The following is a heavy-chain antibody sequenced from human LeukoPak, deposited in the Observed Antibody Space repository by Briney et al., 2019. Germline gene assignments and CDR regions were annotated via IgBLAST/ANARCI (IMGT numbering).Heavy chain of an antibody. J-gene: IGHJ3*02. CDR1: GGSISRGSYY. V-gene: IGHV4-39*01. CDR2: IYYSGSST. Sequence: SETLSLTCTVSGGSISRGSYYWGWIRQPPGKGLEGFGSIYYSGSSTYYNRSLKSRVTISGDTSKNQLSRNLNSVTAADTAAYYCARDWGRDALDIWGQGTMVTVSS. D-gene: IGHD3-16*01. CDR3: ARDWGRDALDI.